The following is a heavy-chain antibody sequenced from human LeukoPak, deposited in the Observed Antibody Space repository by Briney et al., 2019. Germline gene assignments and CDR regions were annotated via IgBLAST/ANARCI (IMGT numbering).Heavy chain of an antibody. CDR2: INRSGST. V-gene: IGHV4-34*01. J-gene: IGHJ4*02. CDR1: GGSFSGYY. Sequence: SETLSLTCAVYGGSFSGYYWSWIRQPPGKGLEWIGEINRSGSTNYNPSLKSRVTISVDTSKNQFPLKLSSVTAADTAVYYCASVSSIAVAGFDYWGQGTLVTVSS. CDR3: ASVSSIAVAGFDY. D-gene: IGHD6-19*01.